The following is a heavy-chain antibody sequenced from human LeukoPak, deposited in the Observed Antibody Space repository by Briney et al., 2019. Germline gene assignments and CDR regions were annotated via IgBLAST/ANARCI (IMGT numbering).Heavy chain of an antibody. D-gene: IGHD5-24*01. CDR2: ISGGTSGT. CDR3: AKMGRDGYNLSPAVHIPYYFDY. CDR1: GFSFSIYV. J-gene: IGHJ4*02. V-gene: IGHV3-23*01. Sequence: GGSLRLSCAASGFSFSIYVMSWVRQAPGKGLEWVSTISGGTSGTHYADSVKGRFTISRDNSKNTLYLQMNSLRAEDTAVYYCAKMGRDGYNLSPAVHIPYYFDYWGQGTLVTVSS.